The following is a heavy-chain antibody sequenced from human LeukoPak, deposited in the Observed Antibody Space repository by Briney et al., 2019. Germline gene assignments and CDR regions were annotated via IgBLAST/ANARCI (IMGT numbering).Heavy chain of an antibody. Sequence: GGSLRLSCVGSGFAFGVHAMSWVRQAPGKGPEWVATIGSGADLFYAESVKCQFTLSRDDPRNTVWLQMNSLRAEDTALYYCAKDWTPHNRVYDCLDAWGQGTQVTVSS. J-gene: IGHJ5*02. D-gene: IGHD3-16*01. V-gene: IGHV3-23*01. CDR2: IGSGADL. CDR1: GFAFGVHA. CDR3: AKDWTPHNRVYDCLDA.